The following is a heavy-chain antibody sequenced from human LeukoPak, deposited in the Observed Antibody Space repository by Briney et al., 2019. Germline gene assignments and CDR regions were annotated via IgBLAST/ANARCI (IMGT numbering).Heavy chain of an antibody. V-gene: IGHV4-4*07. CDR2: IYTSGST. CDR3: ARARHSGSYRAEYFQH. Sequence: SETLSLTCTVSGGSISSYYWSWIRQPAGKGLEWIGRIYTSGSTNYNPSLKSRVTMSVDTSKNQFSLKLSSVTAADTAVYYCARARHSGSYRAEYFQHWGQGTLVTVSS. J-gene: IGHJ1*01. CDR1: GGSISSYY. D-gene: IGHD1-26*01.